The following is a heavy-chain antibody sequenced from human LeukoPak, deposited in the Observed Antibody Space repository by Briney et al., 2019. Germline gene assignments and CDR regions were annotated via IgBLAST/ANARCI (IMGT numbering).Heavy chain of an antibody. Sequence: GASVKVSCKASGYXFTGYYIHWVRQAPGQGLKWMAWINPNTGVTKYAQKFQGRVTMTRDTSISTAYLEVSSLRSDDTAVYYCTRDRRSSGDYWGQGTLVTVSS. D-gene: IGHD5/OR15-5a*01. CDR1: GYXFTGYY. V-gene: IGHV1-2*02. CDR3: TRDRRSSGDY. CDR2: INPNTGVT. J-gene: IGHJ4*02.